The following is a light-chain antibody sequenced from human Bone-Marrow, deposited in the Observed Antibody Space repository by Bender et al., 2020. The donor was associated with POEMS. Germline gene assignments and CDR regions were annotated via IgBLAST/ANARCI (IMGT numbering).Light chain of an antibody. CDR1: ALPKQY. Sequence: SDELTQPPSLSVSPGQTARITCSGDALPKQYAYWYQKKPGQAPMMVIYQDDKRPSGIPERFSGSNSGRTATLTIRGTQAMDEADYYCQTWDNGDVVFGGGTKLTVL. J-gene: IGLJ2*01. CDR2: QDD. V-gene: IGLV3-1*01. CDR3: QTWDNGDVV.